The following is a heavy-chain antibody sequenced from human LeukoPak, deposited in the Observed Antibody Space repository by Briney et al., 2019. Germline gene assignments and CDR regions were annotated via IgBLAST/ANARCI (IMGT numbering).Heavy chain of an antibody. J-gene: IGHJ4*02. CDR1: GFTFSSYW. CDR3: ARDSPLRYGSGSYYTVAYFDY. Sequence: GGSLRLSCAASGFTFSSYWMSWVRQAPGKGLEWVANIKQDGSEKYYVDSVKGRFTISRDNAKNSLYLQMNSLRAEDTAMYYCARDSPLRYGSGSYYTVAYFDYWGQGTLVTVSS. CDR2: IKQDGSEK. V-gene: IGHV3-7*01. D-gene: IGHD3-10*01.